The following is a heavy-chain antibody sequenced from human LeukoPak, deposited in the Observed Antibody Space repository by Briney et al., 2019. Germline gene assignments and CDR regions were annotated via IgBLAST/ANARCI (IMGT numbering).Heavy chain of an antibody. J-gene: IGHJ4*02. V-gene: IGHV3-30*19. CDR3: ASQYYNILTGHYTSIDY. CDR2: ISYDGSNK. CDR1: GFPFSSYG. Sequence: GGSLRLSCTASGFPFSSYGMQWVRQAPGKGPEWVAVISYDGSNKYYADSVKGRFTISRDNSKNTLYLQMNSLSAEDTAVYYCASQYYNILTGHYTSIDYWGQGTLVTVSS. D-gene: IGHD3-9*01.